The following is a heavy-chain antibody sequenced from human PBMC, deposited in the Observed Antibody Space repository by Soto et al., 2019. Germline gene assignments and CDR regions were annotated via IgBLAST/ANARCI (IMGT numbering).Heavy chain of an antibody. CDR1: GFTFTSSA. V-gene: IGHV1-58*01. Sequence: SVKVSCKAPGFTFTSSAVQWVRQARGQRLEWIGWIVVGSGNTNYAQKFQERVTITRDMSTSTAYMELSSLRSEDTAVYYCAAENKAYYYYYGMEVWGQGTTVTVSS. J-gene: IGHJ6*02. CDR2: IVVGSGNT. CDR3: AAENKAYYYYYGMEV.